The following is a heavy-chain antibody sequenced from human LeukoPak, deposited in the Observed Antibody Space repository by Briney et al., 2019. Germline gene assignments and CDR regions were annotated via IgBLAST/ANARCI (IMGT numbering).Heavy chain of an antibody. CDR2: FDPEDGET. CDR1: GYALTELS. V-gene: IGHV1-24*01. J-gene: IGHJ5*02. D-gene: IGHD3-10*01. Sequence: ASVKVSCKVSGYALTELSMHWVRQAPGKGLEWMGGFDPEDGETIYAQKFQGRVTMTEDTSTDTAYMELSSLRSEDTAVYYCATFAVTMVRGVIITWGNWFDPWGQGTLVTVSS. CDR3: ATFAVTMVRGVIITWGNWFDP.